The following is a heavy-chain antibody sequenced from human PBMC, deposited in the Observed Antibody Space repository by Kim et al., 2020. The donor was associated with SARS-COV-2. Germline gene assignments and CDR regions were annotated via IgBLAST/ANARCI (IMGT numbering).Heavy chain of an antibody. CDR1: GGSISSGSYY. D-gene: IGHD3-9*01. J-gene: IGHJ6*02. Sequence: SETLSLTCTVSGGSISSGSYYWSWIRQPAGKGLEWIGRIYTSGSTNYNPSLKSRVTISVDTSKNQFSLKLSSVTAADTAVYYCARDPNYDILTGYYSNYYYGMDVWGQGTTVTVSS. V-gene: IGHV4-61*02. CDR2: IYTSGST. CDR3: ARDPNYDILTGYYSNYYYGMDV.